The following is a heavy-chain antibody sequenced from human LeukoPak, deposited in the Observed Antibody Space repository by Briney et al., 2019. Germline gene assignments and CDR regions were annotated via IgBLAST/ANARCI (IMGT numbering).Heavy chain of an antibody. V-gene: IGHV3-21*01. CDR1: GFTFSSYS. D-gene: IGHD3-22*01. Sequence: GGSLTLSRAASGFTFSSYSMNWVRQAPGKGLEWVSSISSSSSYIYYADSVKGRFTISRDNAKNSLYLQMNSLRAEDTAVYYCAREESYYDSSGLRPRNWYFDLWGRGTLVTVSS. J-gene: IGHJ2*01. CDR3: AREESYYDSSGLRPRNWYFDL. CDR2: ISSSSSYI.